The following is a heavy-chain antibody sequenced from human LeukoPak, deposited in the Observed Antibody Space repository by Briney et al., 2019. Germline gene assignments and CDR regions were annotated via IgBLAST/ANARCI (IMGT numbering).Heavy chain of an antibody. J-gene: IGHJ4*02. CDR3: AARAARRPGDY. V-gene: IGHV4-59*12. D-gene: IGHD2-15*01. Sequence: PSETLSLTCTVSGGSISSYYWSWIRQPPGKGLEWIGYIYYSGSTNYNPSLKSRVTISVDTSKNQFSLKLSSVTAADTAVYYCAARAARRPGDYWGQGTLVTVSS. CDR2: IYYSGST. CDR1: GGSISSYY.